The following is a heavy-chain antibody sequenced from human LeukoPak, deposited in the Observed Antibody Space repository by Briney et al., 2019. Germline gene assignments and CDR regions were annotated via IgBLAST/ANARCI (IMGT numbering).Heavy chain of an antibody. CDR1: GYTFTSYG. Sequence: ASVKVSCKASGYTFTSYGISWVRQAPGQGLEWMGWINPNSGGTNYAQKFQGRVTMTRDTSISTAYMELSRLRSDDTAVYYCARAFYGSGSWNWFDPWGQGTLVTVSS. CDR3: ARAFYGSGSWNWFDP. D-gene: IGHD3-10*01. CDR2: INPNSGGT. J-gene: IGHJ5*02. V-gene: IGHV1-2*02.